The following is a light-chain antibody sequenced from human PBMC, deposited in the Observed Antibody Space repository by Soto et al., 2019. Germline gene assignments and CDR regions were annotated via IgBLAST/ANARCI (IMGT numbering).Light chain of an antibody. CDR1: QDISNY. CDR3: QQYDTLQFT. J-gene: IGKJ3*01. V-gene: IGKV1-33*01. CDR2: DAS. Sequence: DIQMTQSPSSLSASVGDRVTITCQASQDISNYLSWYQQKPGKAPKLLIYDASNLETGVPSRFSGGGSGTHFTFTITSLQPEDIATYYCQQYDTLQFTFGPGTKVGIK.